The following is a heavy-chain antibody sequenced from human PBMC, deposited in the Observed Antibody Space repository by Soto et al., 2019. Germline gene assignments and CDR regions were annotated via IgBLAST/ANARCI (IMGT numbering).Heavy chain of an antibody. V-gene: IGHV1-69*01. Sequence: QVQVVQSGAEVKKPGSSVKVSCKASGGTFSNYAFTWVRQAPGQGLEWMGGIMPFFGTTTYAQDFQGRGAITEDESTTTAYMELSGLKSEDTAIYYCATYYGDNLFLDSTCTNGVCNRPSGMDGWSQRTTVTVSS. D-gene: IGHD2-8*01. CDR2: IMPFFGTT. J-gene: IGHJ6*02. CDR3: ATYYGDNLFLDSTCTNGVCNRPSGMDG. CDR1: GGTFSNYA.